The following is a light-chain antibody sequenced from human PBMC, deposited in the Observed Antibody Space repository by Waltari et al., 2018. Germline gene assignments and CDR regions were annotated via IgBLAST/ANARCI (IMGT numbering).Light chain of an antibody. V-gene: IGLV2-11*01. J-gene: IGLJ2*01. CDR3: CSYAGSYTFVV. CDR2: DVS. CDR1: STDVGGYHY. Sequence: QSALTQPRSVSGSPGQSVTIPCTGTSTDVGGYHYVSWYQQHPGKAPKLMIYDVSKRPSGVPDRFSGSKSGNTASLTISGLQAEDEADYYCCSYAGSYTFVVFGGGTKLTVL.